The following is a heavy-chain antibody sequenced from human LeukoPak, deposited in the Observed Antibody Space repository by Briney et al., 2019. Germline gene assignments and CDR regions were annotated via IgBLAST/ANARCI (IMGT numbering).Heavy chain of an antibody. V-gene: IGHV4-4*07. CDR2: IYTSGST. CDR3: ASSSEVPLDY. CDR1: GDSIRDYY. D-gene: IGHD6-6*01. Sequence: PSETLSLTCAVSGDSIRDYYWTWIRQPAGKGLEWIGRIYTSGSTNYNPSLKSRVTMSVDTSKNQFSLKLSSVTAADTAVYYCASSSEVPLDYWGQGTLVTVSS. J-gene: IGHJ4*02.